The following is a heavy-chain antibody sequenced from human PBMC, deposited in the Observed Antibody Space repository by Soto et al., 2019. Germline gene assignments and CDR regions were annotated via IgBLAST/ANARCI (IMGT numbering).Heavy chain of an antibody. D-gene: IGHD6-6*01. CDR1: GGTFSSYA. Sequence: SVKVSCKASGGTFSSYAISLVRQAPGQGLEWMXGXIXXXGXAXXXKXXQXRVTITADESTCTAYMELRSLRSEDTAVYYCATKEDSSSGFAFDIWGQGTMVTVSS. V-gene: IGHV1-69*13. J-gene: IGHJ3*02. CDR3: ATKEDSSSGFAFDI. CDR2: XIXXXGXA.